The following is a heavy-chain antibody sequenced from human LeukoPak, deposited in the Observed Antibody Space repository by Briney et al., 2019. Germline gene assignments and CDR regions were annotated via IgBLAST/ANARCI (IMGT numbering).Heavy chain of an antibody. J-gene: IGHJ5*02. D-gene: IGHD5-18*01. CDR2: IYYSGST. CDR1: GGSISSYY. Sequence: SETLSLTCTVSGGSISSYYWSWIRQPPGKGLEWIGYIYYSGSTNYNPSLKSRVTISVDTSKNQFSLKLSSVTAADTAVYYCARDGGYSYPLTPWGQGTLVTVSS. CDR3: ARDGGYSYPLTP. V-gene: IGHV4-59*08.